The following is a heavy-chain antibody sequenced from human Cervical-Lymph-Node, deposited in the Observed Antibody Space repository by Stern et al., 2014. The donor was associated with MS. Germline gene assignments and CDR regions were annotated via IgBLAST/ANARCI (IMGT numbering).Heavy chain of an antibody. Sequence: DQLVESGAEVKKPGASVKVSCKASGYTFTNYNIDWVRQATGQGLEWMGWMNPNSGNKGYAQRFQGRVTMTRDTSTSTAYMELSSLKAEDTAVYYCARVRFYGSGIYYALGDGMDVWGQGTTVT. D-gene: IGHD3-10*01. CDR1: GYTFTNYN. J-gene: IGHJ6*02. V-gene: IGHV1-8*01. CDR2: MNPNSGNK. CDR3: ARVRFYGSGIYYALGDGMDV.